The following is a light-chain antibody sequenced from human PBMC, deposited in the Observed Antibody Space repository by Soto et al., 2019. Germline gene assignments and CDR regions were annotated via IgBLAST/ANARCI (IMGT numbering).Light chain of an antibody. Sequence: QSVLTQPASVSGSPGQSITISCTGTSSDVGGYNYVSWYQQYPGKAPKLMIYGVTNRPSGVSNRFSGSKTGNTASLTISGLQAEDEAYYYCFSHRGGDSHVFGTGTKLTVL. J-gene: IGLJ1*01. CDR2: GVT. CDR3: FSHRGGDSHV. V-gene: IGLV2-14*01. CDR1: SSDVGGYNY.